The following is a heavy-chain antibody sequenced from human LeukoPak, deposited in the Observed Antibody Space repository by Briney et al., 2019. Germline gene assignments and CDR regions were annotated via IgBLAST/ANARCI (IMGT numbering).Heavy chain of an antibody. V-gene: IGHV3-74*01. CDR1: GYTFTTYW. D-gene: IGHD6-13*01. Sequence: PGGSLRLSCAASGYTFTTYWIHWVRQASGKGLVWVSLINSDGSNTGYADSVEGRFTISRDNAKNMVYLQMNSLRAEDTAVYYCIRDSSSSFDYWGQGTLVTVSS. CDR3: IRDSSSSFDY. CDR2: INSDGSNT. J-gene: IGHJ4*02.